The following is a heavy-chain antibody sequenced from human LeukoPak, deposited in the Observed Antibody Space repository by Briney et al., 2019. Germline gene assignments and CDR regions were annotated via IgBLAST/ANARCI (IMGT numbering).Heavy chain of an antibody. CDR2: LYSDGNT. CDR3: ARDAQQLVTPFDY. Sequence: GGSLRLSCAASGFTVITNDMTWVRQAPGKGLEWVSVLYSDGNTKYADSVQGRFTISRDNSKNTLYLEMNSLRAEDTAVYYCARDAQQLVTPFDYWGQGTLVTVSS. J-gene: IGHJ4*02. CDR1: GFTVITND. D-gene: IGHD6-13*01. V-gene: IGHV3-53*01.